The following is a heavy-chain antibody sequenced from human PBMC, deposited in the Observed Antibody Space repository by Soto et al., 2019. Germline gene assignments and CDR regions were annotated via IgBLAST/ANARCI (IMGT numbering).Heavy chain of an antibody. CDR3: ARVEALFGESLH. V-gene: IGHV1-18*01. Sequence: QIQLAQSGGEVKKPGASVKVSCKTSGYTFSSYTIAWVRQAPGQGLEWLGWISPDDGNTEYEQKFQGRVTMTADTLTNNAYMELRSLKYDDTAVYYCARVEALFGESLHWGQGTPVTVSA. CDR1: GYTFSSYT. CDR2: ISPDDGNT. D-gene: IGHD3-10*01. J-gene: IGHJ4*02.